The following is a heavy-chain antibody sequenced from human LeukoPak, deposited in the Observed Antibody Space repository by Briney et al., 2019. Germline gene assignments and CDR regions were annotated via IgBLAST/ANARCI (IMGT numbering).Heavy chain of an antibody. D-gene: IGHD4-17*01. CDR2: IYHSGST. CDR3: ARRAVTTLDY. CDR1: GGSISSGGYS. V-gene: IGHV4-30-2*01. J-gene: IGHJ4*02. Sequence: PSQTLSLTCAVSGGSISSGGYSWSWLRQPPGKGLEWIGYIYHSGSTYYNPSLKSRVTISVDRSKNQFSLKLSSVTAADTAVYYCARRAVTTLDYWGQGTLVTVSS.